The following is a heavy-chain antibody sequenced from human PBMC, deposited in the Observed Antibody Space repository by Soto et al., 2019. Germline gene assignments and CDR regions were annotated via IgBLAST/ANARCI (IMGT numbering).Heavy chain of an antibody. CDR2: ISGSGGST. Sequence: TGGSLRLSCAASGFTFSSYAMSWVRQAPGKGLEWVSAISGSGGSTYYADSVKGRFTISRDNSKNTLYLQMNSLRAEDTAVYYCAKGTHTSYYYYMDVWGKGTTVTVS. CDR3: AKGTHTSYYYYMDV. D-gene: IGHD2-2*01. V-gene: IGHV3-23*01. CDR1: GFTFSSYA. J-gene: IGHJ6*03.